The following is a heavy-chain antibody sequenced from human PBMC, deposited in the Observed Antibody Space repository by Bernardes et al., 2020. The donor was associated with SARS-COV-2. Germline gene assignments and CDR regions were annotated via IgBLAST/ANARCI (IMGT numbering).Heavy chain of an antibody. Sequence: GRSLRLSWAASGSNFSTYAVHWVRQAPGKGLEWVAVISYDGNNEYYADSVKGRFTSSRDNSKNTLYLQMNSLRADDTAVYYCARDGGIVGARGAFDFWGQGTMVTVSS. V-gene: IGHV3-30-3*01. CDR1: GSNFSTYA. D-gene: IGHD1-26*01. CDR2: ISYDGNNE. CDR3: ARDGGIVGARGAFDF. J-gene: IGHJ3*01.